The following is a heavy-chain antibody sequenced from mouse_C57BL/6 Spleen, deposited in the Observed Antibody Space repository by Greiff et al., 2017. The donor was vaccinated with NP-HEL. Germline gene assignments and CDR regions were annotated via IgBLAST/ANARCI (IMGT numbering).Heavy chain of an antibody. CDR3: AREGNYYYGSSSPYYYAMDY. Sequence: DVKLVESGPGLVKPSQSLSLTCSVTGYSITSGYYWNWIRQFPGNKLEWMGYISYDGSNNYNPSLKNRISITRDTSKNQFFLKLNSVTTEDTATYYCAREGNYYYGSSSPYYYAMDYWGQGTSVTVSS. D-gene: IGHD1-1*01. CDR2: ISYDGSN. J-gene: IGHJ4*01. V-gene: IGHV3-6*01. CDR1: GYSITSGYY.